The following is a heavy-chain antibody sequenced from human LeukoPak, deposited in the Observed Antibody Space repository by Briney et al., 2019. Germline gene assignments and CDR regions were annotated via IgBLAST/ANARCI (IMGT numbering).Heavy chain of an antibody. CDR3: TRGSVGATPFDY. CDR2: IYYSGST. J-gene: IGHJ4*02. D-gene: IGHD1-26*01. V-gene: IGHV4-39*07. Sequence: SETLSLTCTVSGGSISSSSYYWGWIRQPPGKGLEWIGSIYYSGSTYYNPSLKSRVTISVDTSKNQFSLKLRSVTAEDTAVYYCTRGSVGATPFDYWGQGTLVTVSS. CDR1: GGSISSSSYY.